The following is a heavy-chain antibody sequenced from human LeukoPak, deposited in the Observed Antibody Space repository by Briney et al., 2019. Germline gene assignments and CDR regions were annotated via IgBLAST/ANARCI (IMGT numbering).Heavy chain of an antibody. V-gene: IGHV4-31*03. CDR3: ARGSVGATLEPVPFDY. Sequence: PSETLSLTCTVSGGSISSGGYYWSWIRQHPGKGLEWIGYIYYSGSTYYNPSLKSRVTISVDTSKNQFSLKLSSVTAADTAVYYCARGSVGATLEPVPFDYWGQGTLVTVSS. CDR2: IYYSGST. J-gene: IGHJ4*02. CDR1: GGSISSGGYY. D-gene: IGHD1-26*01.